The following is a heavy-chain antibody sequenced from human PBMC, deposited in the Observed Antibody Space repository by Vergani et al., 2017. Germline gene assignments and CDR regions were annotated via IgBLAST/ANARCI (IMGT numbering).Heavy chain of an antibody. J-gene: IGHJ4*02. V-gene: IGHV4-61*01. CDR3: ACTVCGGECYYDH. CDR2: IYHSWGT. CDR1: GASVNRANYY. Sequence: QVQLQESGPGLVRPSETLSLTCTVSGASVNRANYYWSWIRQTPGTGLEWIGFIYHSWGTSYSPSLKSRVPISLDTSKNQFSLKVASVTAADTAMYYCACTVCGGECYYDHWGQGTLVTVYS. D-gene: IGHD2-21*01.